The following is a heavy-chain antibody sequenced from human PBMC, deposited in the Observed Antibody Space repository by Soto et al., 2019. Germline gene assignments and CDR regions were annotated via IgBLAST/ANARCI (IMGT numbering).Heavy chain of an antibody. D-gene: IGHD3-3*01. CDR2: INPATGAA. CDR1: GYPVTAYY. CDR3: ARGGGVGVAGSAAFDM. J-gene: IGHJ3*02. Sequence: QLHLVQSGAVVKKPGASVTVSCSASGYPVTAYYMHWVRQAPGRGLEWMGGINPATGAATYTQTFQGRVTMARDTSTSKVFMELRGLTSEDPAVFYWARGGGVGVAGSAAFDMWGQGTLVTVSS. V-gene: IGHV1-2*02.